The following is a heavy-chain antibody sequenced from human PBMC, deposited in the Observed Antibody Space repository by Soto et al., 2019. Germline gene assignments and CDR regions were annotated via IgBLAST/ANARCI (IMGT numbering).Heavy chain of an antibody. CDR2: ITPIFGAA. J-gene: IGHJ6*02. V-gene: IGHV1-69*06. D-gene: IGHD6-19*01. CDR3: ARDEIAVANRVGMDV. CDR1: GGAFRSYT. Sequence: QVQLVQSGAEVKKPGSSVKVSCKASGGAFRSYTISWVRQAPGQGRAWMGGITPIFGAANYAQKFEGRVTISADKSTTTAYMELSNLTSEDTAVYYCARDEIAVANRVGMDVWGQGTTVIVSS.